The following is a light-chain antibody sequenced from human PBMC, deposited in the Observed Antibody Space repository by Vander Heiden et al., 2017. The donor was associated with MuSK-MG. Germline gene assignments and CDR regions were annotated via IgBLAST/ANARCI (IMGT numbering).Light chain of an antibody. J-gene: IGKJ1*01. V-gene: IGKV1-39*01. CDR1: QRVSTY. CDR2: AAS. Sequence: DSQMTQSASFLSASVGDRVTITCRASQRVSTYLNWYQQKPGKAPKLLIYAASSLQSGVPSRFSGSGSGTDFTLTISGLQFEDSATYYCQQTFSTPRTFGQGTKVEIK. CDR3: QQTFSTPRT.